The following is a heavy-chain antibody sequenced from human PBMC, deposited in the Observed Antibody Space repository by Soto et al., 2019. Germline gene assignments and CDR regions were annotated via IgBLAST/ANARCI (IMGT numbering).Heavy chain of an antibody. V-gene: IGHV1-58*01. CDR2: IVVGSGNT. Sequence: SVKVSCKASGFTFTSSAVQWVRQARGQRLEWIGWIVVGSGNTNYAQKFQERVTITRDMSTSTAYMELSSLRSEDTAVYYCAEDTYGDWWFDPWGQGTLVTVSS. CDR3: AEDTYGDWWFDP. J-gene: IGHJ5*02. CDR1: GFTFTSSA. D-gene: IGHD4-17*01.